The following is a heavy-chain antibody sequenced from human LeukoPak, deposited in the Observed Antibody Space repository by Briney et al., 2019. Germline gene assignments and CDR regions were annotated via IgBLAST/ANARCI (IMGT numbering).Heavy chain of an antibody. CDR2: MNPNSGNT. Sequence: ASVKVSCKASGYTFTSYDINWVRQATGQGLEWMGWMNPNSGNTGYAQKFQGRVTMTRNTSISTAYMELRSLRSEDTAVYYCARGGSSGWGLDYWGQGTLVTVSS. D-gene: IGHD6-19*01. V-gene: IGHV1-8*01. CDR3: ARGGSSGWGLDY. J-gene: IGHJ4*02. CDR1: GYTFTSYD.